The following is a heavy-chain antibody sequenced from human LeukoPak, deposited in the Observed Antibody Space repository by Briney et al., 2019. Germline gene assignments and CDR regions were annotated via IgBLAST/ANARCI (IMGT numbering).Heavy chain of an antibody. Sequence: SETLSLTCTVSGGSISGYYWNWSRQPPGKGVEWIGNLYYMRGAWYKSSLKSRVTTSVDTSRNEFSLKLSSVTAADTAVYYCARDRLTGYSGEAAFDIWGQGTMVTVSS. CDR1: GGSISGYY. D-gene: IGHD3-9*01. CDR3: ARDRLTGYSGEAAFDI. J-gene: IGHJ3*02. CDR2: LYYMRGA. V-gene: IGHV4-59*12.